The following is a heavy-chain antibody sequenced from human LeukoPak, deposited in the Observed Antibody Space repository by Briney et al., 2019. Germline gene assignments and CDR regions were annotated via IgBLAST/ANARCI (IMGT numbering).Heavy chain of an antibody. CDR1: GFTFSTYS. D-gene: IGHD2-2*01. CDR2: ISSSSSTI. CDR3: ARDLNVVVPAPNDY. J-gene: IGHJ4*02. Sequence: GGSLRLSCAASGFTFSTYSMNWVRQAPGKGLEWVSYISSSSSTIYYADSVKGRLTISRDNAKNSLFLQMNSLRVEDTAVYYCARDLNVVVPAPNDYWGQGTLVTVSS. V-gene: IGHV3-48*04.